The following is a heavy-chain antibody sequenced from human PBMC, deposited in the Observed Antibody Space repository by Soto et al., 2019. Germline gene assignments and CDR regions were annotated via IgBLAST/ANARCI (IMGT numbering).Heavy chain of an antibody. D-gene: IGHD1-1*01. V-gene: IGHV3-53*01. CDR1: GFDVTTNC. CDR3: VRDKRTISGIFPGY. Sequence: XVSLRLSCVGSGFDVTTNCMRWVRQAPGKGLECVSIVCTGGATHYADSVKGRFTISRDSSKNTVHLQMNNVRAEDTAVYYCVRDKRTISGIFPGYWGQGTQVTVSS. CDR2: VCTGGAT. J-gene: IGHJ4*02.